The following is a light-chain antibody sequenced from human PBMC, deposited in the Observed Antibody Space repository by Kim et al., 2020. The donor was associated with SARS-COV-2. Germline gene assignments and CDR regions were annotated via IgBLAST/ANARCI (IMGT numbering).Light chain of an antibody. CDR1: QGVSSSY. Sequence: LSLSPGERATLSGRASQGVSSSYLGWYQQRPGQAPRLLICGASSRATGIPDRFSGSGSGTDFTLTINRLEPEDFAVYYCQQYGRTFGQGTKVDIK. CDR2: GAS. V-gene: IGKV3-20*01. J-gene: IGKJ1*01. CDR3: QQYGRT.